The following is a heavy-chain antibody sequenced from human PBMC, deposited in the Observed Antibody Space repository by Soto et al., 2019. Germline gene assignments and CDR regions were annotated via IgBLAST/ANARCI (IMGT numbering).Heavy chain of an antibody. CDR2: ISYDGSNK. V-gene: IGHV3-30*18. J-gene: IGHJ4*02. Sequence: QVQLVESGGGVVQPGRSLRLSCAASGFTFSSYGMHWVRQAPGKGLEWVAVISYDGSNKYYADSVKGRFTISRDNSKNTLYLQMNSLGAEDTAVYYCAKDWGRYCSGGSCYGLDYWGQGTLVTVSS. CDR1: GFTFSSYG. CDR3: AKDWGRYCSGGSCYGLDY. D-gene: IGHD2-15*01.